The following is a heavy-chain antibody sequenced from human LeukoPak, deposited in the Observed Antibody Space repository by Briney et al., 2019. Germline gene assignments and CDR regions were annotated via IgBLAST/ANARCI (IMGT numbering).Heavy chain of an antibody. V-gene: IGHV4-59*11. CDR3: ASLDGGYSEAVGH. CDR1: GASTRRN. CDR2: IYYSGYT. D-gene: IGHD4-23*01. J-gene: IGHJ4*02. Sequence: PSETLSLTCTISGASTRRNWSWIRQPPGKGLVWIGDIYYSGYTKYSPTLNSRVTISVDESKNQFSLKMASVTAADTAVYYCASLDGGYSEAVGHWGQGTLVTVSS.